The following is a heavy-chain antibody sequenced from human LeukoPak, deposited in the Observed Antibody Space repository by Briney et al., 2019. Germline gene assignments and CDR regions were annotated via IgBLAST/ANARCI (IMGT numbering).Heavy chain of an antibody. CDR2: INPNSGGT. CDR1: GYIFTGYY. D-gene: IGHD5-12*01. CDR3: ARVGNIVATIGGLGY. V-gene: IGHV1-2*02. J-gene: IGHJ4*02. Sequence: GASVKVSCKASGYIFTGYYMHWVRQAPGQGLEWMGWINPNSGGTNYAQKFQGRVTMTRDTSISTAYMELSRLRSDDTAVYYCARVGNIVATIGGLGYWGQGTLVTVSS.